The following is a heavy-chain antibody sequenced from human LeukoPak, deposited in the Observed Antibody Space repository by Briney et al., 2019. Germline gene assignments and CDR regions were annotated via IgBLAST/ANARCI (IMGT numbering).Heavy chain of an antibody. V-gene: IGHV3-23*01. CDR1: GFTFSSYA. D-gene: IGHD3-22*01. CDR3: ARDYYDSIVGMDV. CDR2: ISGSGGST. Sequence: PGGSLRLSCAASGFTFSSYAMSWVRQAPGKGLEWVSAISGSGGSTYYADSVKGRFTISRDNSKNTLYLQMNSLRAEDTAVYYCARDYYDSIVGMDVWGQGTTVTVSS. J-gene: IGHJ6*02.